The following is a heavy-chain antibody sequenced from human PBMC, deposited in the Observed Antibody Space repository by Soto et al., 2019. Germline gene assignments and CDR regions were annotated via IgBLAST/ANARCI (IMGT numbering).Heavy chain of an antibody. CDR1: GGSISSYY. Sequence: SETLSLTCTVSGGSISSYYWSRIRQPAGKGLEWIGRIYTSGSTNYNPSLKSRVTMSVDTSKNQFSLKLSSVTAADTAVYYCARDLLVVVPAAIYYYGMDVWGQGTTVTVSS. CDR2: IYTSGST. D-gene: IGHD2-2*01. CDR3: ARDLLVVVPAAIYYYGMDV. V-gene: IGHV4-4*07. J-gene: IGHJ6*02.